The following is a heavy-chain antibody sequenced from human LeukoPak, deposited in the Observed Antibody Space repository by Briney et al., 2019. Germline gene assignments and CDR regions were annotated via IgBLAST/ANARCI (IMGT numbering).Heavy chain of an antibody. J-gene: IGHJ4*02. CDR3: ARDRTPTNYYDSSGYFDY. CDR2: IKQDGSEK. V-gene: IGHV3-7*01. Sequence: PGGSLRLCCAASGLTFSSYWMSWVRQAPGKGLEWVANIKQDGSEKYYVDSVKGRFTISRDNAKNSLYLQMNSLRAEDTAVYYCARDRTPTNYYDSSGYFDYWGQGTLVTVSS. CDR1: GLTFSSYW. D-gene: IGHD3-22*01.